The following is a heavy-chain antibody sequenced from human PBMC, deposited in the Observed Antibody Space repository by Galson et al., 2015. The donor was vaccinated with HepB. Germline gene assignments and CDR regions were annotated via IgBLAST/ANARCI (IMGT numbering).Heavy chain of an antibody. CDR2: INSDGSST. V-gene: IGHV3-74*01. Sequence: SLRLSCAASGFTFSSYWMHWVRQAPGKGLAWVSRINSDGSSTSYADSVKGRFTISRDNAKNTLYLQMNSLRAEDTAVYYCAREIAAAGTLEYYFDYWGQGTLVTVSS. CDR1: GFTFSSYW. CDR3: AREIAAAGTLEYYFDY. J-gene: IGHJ4*02. D-gene: IGHD6-13*01.